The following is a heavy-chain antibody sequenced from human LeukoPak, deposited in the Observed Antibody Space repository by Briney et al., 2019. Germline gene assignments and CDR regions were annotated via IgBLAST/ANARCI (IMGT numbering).Heavy chain of an antibody. CDR2: NSTVSTYT. V-gene: IGHV3-21*01. Sequence: GGPLRLSCAASGFTFTDYSMTWVRQAPGKGLEGVSSNSTVSTYTFYSVSVKGRYTISRDNRKNTLYQQMSSLSAQDTAVYYCARDGSGFYYYYYMDVWGRGTAVTVSS. CDR3: ARDGSGFYYYYYMDV. D-gene: IGHD6-25*01. J-gene: IGHJ6*03. CDR1: GFTFTDYS.